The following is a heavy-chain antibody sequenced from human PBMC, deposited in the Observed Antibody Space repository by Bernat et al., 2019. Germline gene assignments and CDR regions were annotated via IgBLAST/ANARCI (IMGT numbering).Heavy chain of an antibody. D-gene: IGHD3-9*01. Sequence: QVQLVESGGGVVQPGRSLRLSCAASGFTFSSYGMHWVRQAPGKGLEWVAVIWYDGSNKYYADSVKGRFTISRDNSKNTLYLQMNSLRAEDTAVYYCARGVVLTGLYFDYWGQGTLVTVSS. CDR1: GFTFSSYG. J-gene: IGHJ4*02. V-gene: IGHV3-33*01. CDR3: ARGVVLTGLYFDY. CDR2: IWYDGSNK.